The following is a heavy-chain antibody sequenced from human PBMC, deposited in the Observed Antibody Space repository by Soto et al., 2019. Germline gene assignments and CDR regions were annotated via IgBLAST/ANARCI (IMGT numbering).Heavy chain of an antibody. CDR3: ARDYDISGHCFGP. Sequence: SETLSLTCTVSGDSISSGDYYWSWIRRPPGKGLEWIGYIYYSGSAYYNPSLKSRVTISVDTSKNQFSLKLTSVTAADTAIYYCARDYDISGHCFGPWGQGTLVTVSS. CDR1: GDSISSGDYY. D-gene: IGHD3-22*01. CDR2: IYYSGSA. V-gene: IGHV4-30-4*01. J-gene: IGHJ5*02.